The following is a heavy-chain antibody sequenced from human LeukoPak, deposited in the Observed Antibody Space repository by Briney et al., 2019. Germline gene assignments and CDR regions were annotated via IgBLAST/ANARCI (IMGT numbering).Heavy chain of an antibody. D-gene: IGHD3-22*01. CDR2: IYYSGST. J-gene: IGHJ4*02. Sequence: SETLSLTCTVSGGSISSYYWSWIRQPPGKGLEWIGYIYYSGSTNYNPSLKSRVTISVDTSKNQFSLKLSSVTAADTAVYYCARSSGYYYGVNYFDYWGQGTLVTVSS. V-gene: IGHV4-59*08. CDR3: ARSSGYYYGVNYFDY. CDR1: GGSISSYY.